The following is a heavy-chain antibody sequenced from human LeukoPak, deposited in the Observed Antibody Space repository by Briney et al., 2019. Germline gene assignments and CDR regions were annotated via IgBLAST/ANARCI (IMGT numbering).Heavy chain of an antibody. Sequence: KPSETLSLTCTVSGGSISSSSYYWGWIRQPPGRGLEWIVSIYYSGSTYDNPSRKSRITITVNKSKNQFSLKLSSVTAADTAVYYCARDGGYGGNFDYWGQGTLVTVSS. D-gene: IGHD4-23*01. CDR1: GGSISSSSYY. V-gene: IGHV4-39*07. CDR3: ARDGGYGGNFDY. J-gene: IGHJ4*02. CDR2: IYYSGST.